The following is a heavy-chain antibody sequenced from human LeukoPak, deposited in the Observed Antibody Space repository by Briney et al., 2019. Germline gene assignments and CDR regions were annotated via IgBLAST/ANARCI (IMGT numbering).Heavy chain of an antibody. V-gene: IGHV3-7*05. CDR3: ARDKGGYDYVWGSYRSGSVDYYYYGMDV. D-gene: IGHD3-16*02. Sequence: GGSLRLSCAASGFTFSSYWMSWVRQAPGKGLEWVANIKQDGSEKYYVDSVKGRFTISRDNAKNSLYLQMNSLRAEDTAVYYCARDKGGYDYVWGSYRSGSVDYYYYGMDVWGQGTTVTVSS. J-gene: IGHJ6*02. CDR1: GFTFSSYW. CDR2: IKQDGSEK.